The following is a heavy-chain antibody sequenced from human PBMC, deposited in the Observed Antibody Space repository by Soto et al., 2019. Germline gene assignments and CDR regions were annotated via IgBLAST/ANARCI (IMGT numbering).Heavy chain of an antibody. Sequence: EVQLVESGGGLVQPGGSLRLSCAASGFTFSSYSMNWVRQAPGKGLEWVSYISSSSSTIYYADNVKGRFTISRDKAKNCLFLQMISVSAEDTAVYYCARDLYYGLFDYCGQGTLFTVSS. D-gene: IGHD4-17*01. V-gene: IGHV3-48*01. CDR3: ARDLYYGLFDY. CDR2: ISSSSSTI. CDR1: GFTFSSYS. J-gene: IGHJ4*02.